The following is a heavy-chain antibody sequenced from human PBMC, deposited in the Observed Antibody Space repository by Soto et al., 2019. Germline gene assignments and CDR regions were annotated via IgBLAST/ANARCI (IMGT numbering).Heavy chain of an antibody. J-gene: IGHJ4*02. Sequence: EVQLVESGGGLVRPGGSLRLSCAASGFTFSAYSMNWVRQAPEKGLEWVASISSSGSTIYYADSVKGRVTISRNNAKNSLFLQMNILVFDDTTVYYCARTPPSAITGASYLWRQGTLVTVSP. CDR1: GFTFSAYS. V-gene: IGHV3-21*02. CDR3: ARTPPSAITGASYL. CDR2: ISSSGSTI. D-gene: IGHD1-20*01.